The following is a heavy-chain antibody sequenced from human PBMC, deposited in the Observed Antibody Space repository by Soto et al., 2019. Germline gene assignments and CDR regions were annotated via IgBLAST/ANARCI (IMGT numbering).Heavy chain of an antibody. J-gene: IGHJ5*02. V-gene: IGHV4-39*01. CDR2: IYYSGST. CDR1: GGSISSSSYY. Sequence: QLQLQESGPGLVKPSETLSLTCTVSGGSISSSSYYWGWIRQPPGKGLEWIGSIYYSGSTYYNPSLKSRVTISVDTSKNQFSLKLSSVTAADTAVYYCARLVIEWAAAGISSWFDPWGQGTLVTVSS. CDR3: ARLVIEWAAAGISSWFDP. D-gene: IGHD6-13*01.